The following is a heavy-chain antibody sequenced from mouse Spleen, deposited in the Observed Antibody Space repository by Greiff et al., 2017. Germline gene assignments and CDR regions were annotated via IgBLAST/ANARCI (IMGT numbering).Heavy chain of an antibody. CDR1: GFSLTSYG. V-gene: IGHV2-5*01. Sequence: QVQLKQSGPGLVQPSQSLSITCTVSGFSLTSYGVHWVRQSPGKGLEWLGVIWRGGSTDYNAAFMSRLSITKDNSKSQVFFKMNSLQADDTAIYYCAKTGIYYRYDWYFHVWGAGTTVTVSS. D-gene: IGHD2-14*01. J-gene: IGHJ1*01. CDR2: IWRGGST. CDR3: AKTGIYYRYDWYFHV.